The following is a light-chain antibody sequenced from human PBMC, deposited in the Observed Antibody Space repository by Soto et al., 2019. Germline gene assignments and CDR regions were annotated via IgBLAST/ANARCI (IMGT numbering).Light chain of an antibody. CDR2: KVS. CDR3: MQGTHWPYT. CDR1: QSLVHSDGNTH. V-gene: IGKV2-30*02. J-gene: IGKJ2*01. Sequence: DVVMTQSPLSLPVTLGQPASISCRSTQSLVHSDGNTHLNWFQQRPDQSPRRLICKVSNRDSGVPDRFSGSASGTDFTLKISRVEAEDVGVYYCMQGTHWPYTCGQGTKLEIK.